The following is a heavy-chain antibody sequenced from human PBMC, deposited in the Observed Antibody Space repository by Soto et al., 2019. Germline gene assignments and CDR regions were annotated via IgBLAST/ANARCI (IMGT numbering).Heavy chain of an antibody. CDR3: ARAYCSSTSCYNGDAFDI. J-gene: IGHJ3*02. V-gene: IGHV1-2*04. CDR1: GYTFTGYY. CDR2: INPNSGGT. Sequence: ASVKVSCKASGYTFTGYYMHWVRQAPGQGLEWMGWINPNSGGTNYAQKFQGWVTMTRDTSISAAYMELSRLRSDDTAVYYCARAYCSSTSCYNGDAFDIWGQGTMVTVSS. D-gene: IGHD2-2*02.